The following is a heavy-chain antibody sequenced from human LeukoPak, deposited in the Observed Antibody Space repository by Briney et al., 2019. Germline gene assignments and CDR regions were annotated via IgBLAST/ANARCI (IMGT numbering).Heavy chain of an antibody. CDR3: AKKVGSSPGDFFDY. CDR1: GFIFSRYA. Sequence: PGGSLRLSSAASGFIFSRYAMSWVRQAPGKGLEWVSDINDNGGGTFYADSVKGRFTVSRDNSKNTLYMQMNSLRGGDTAVYYCAKKVGSSPGDFFDYWGQGTLVTVSS. J-gene: IGHJ4*02. CDR2: INDNGGGT. D-gene: IGHD6-6*01. V-gene: IGHV3-23*01.